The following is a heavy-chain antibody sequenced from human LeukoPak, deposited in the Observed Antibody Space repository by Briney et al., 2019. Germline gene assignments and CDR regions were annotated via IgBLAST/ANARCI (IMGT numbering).Heavy chain of an antibody. V-gene: IGHV4-39*01. CDR1: GGSISSISYY. Sequence: SETLSLTCTVPGGSISSISYYWGWLRQPPGKGLDWIGNIYYSGSTYYNPSLKSRVTISVDTSKNQFSLKLSSVTVADTAVYYCATYSGPAAVPRYFQHWGQGTLVTVSS. CDR2: IYYSGST. CDR3: ATYSGPAAVPRYFQH. D-gene: IGHD2-2*02. J-gene: IGHJ1*01.